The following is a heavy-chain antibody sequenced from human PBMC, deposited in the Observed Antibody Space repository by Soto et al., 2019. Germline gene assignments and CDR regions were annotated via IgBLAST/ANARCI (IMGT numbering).Heavy chain of an antibody. CDR3: TRDFQGPLDYGMDV. J-gene: IGHJ6*02. D-gene: IGHD1-1*01. CDR2: VKYDGSQT. CDR1: GFTFSCYW. V-gene: IGHV3-7*01. Sequence: GVSLRLSCADSGFTFSCYWMSWVRQAPGQGLEWVANVKYDGSQTYYVGSVKGRFTISRDNAKNPLYLQMNSLRAEDTAVYYCTRDFQGPLDYGMDVWGQGTTVTVSS.